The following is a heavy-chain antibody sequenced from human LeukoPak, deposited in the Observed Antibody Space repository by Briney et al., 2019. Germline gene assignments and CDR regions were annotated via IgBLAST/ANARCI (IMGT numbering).Heavy chain of an antibody. CDR1: GLTFDDYS. CDR2: ISWNSGSI. Sequence: GRFMRTSCAASGLTFDDYSMDLVRQAPGKPLQCVSGISWNSGSIGYAVSVKGRFTISRDNAKNSLYLQMNSLRAEDTFFFFKQKTAYEILTGYYKGYFDYWGQGTLVTVSS. J-gene: IGHJ4*02. CDR3: QKTAYEILTGYYKGYFDY. D-gene: IGHD3-9*01. V-gene: IGHV3-9*01.